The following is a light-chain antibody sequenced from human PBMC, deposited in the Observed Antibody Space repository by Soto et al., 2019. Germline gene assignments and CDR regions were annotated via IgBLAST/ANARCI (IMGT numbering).Light chain of an antibody. CDR3: SSYTSSSTRVV. CDR2: DVS. Sequence: LTQPASVSGSPGQSITISCTGTSSDVGGYNYVSWYQQHPGKAPKLMIYDVSNRPSGVSNRFSGSKSGNTASLTISGLQAEDEADYYCSSYTSSSTRVVFGGGTKLTVL. J-gene: IGLJ2*01. V-gene: IGLV2-14*01. CDR1: SSDVGGYNY.